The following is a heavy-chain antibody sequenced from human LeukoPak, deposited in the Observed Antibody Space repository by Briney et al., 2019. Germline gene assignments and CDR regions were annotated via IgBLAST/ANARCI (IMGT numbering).Heavy chain of an antibody. D-gene: IGHD2-15*01. CDR2: INHSGGT. J-gene: IGHJ5*02. V-gene: IGHV4-34*01. Sequence: PSETLSLTCAVYGGSFSGYSWSWIRQPPGKGLEWIGEINHSGGTNYNPSLKSRVTISIDTSKNQFSLKLTSGTAADTAVYYCARGGGDCSGGSCYIDAWSQGTLVTVSS. CDR1: GGSFSGYS. CDR3: ARGGGDCSGGSCYIDA.